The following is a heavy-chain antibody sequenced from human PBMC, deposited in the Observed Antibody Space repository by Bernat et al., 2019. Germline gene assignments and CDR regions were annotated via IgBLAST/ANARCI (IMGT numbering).Heavy chain of an antibody. CDR2: IKSKTDGGTT. V-gene: IGHV3-15*07. D-gene: IGHD3-10*01. CDR3: TTDLWFGELLFPHFDY. Sequence: EVQLVESGGGLVEPGGSLRLSCAVSGISFSSSWMHWVRQAPGKGLEWVGRIKSKTDGGTTDYAAPVKGRFTISRDDSKNTLYLQMNSLKTEDTAVYYCTTDLWFGELLFPHFDYWGQGTLVTVSS. J-gene: IGHJ4*02. CDR1: GISFSSSW.